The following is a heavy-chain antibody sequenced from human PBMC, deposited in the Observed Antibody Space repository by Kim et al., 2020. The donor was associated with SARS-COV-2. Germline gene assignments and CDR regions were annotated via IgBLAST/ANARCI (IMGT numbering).Heavy chain of an antibody. CDR1: GGSISSSSYY. V-gene: IGHV4-39*01. J-gene: IGHJ3*02. Sequence: SETLSLTCTVSGGSISSSSYYWGWIRQPPGKGLEWIGSIYYSGSTYYNPSLKSRVTISVDTSKNQFSLKLSSVTAADTAVYYCARQNSNYELDAFDIWGQGTMVTVSS. CDR2: IYYSGST. CDR3: ARQNSNYELDAFDI. D-gene: IGHD4-4*01.